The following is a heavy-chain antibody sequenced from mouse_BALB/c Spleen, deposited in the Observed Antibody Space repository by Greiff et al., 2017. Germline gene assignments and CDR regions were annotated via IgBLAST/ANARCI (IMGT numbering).Heavy chain of an antibody. CDR1: GFTFSSYA. D-gene: IGHD2-3*01. J-gene: IGHJ3*01. V-gene: IGHV5-6-5*01. CDR3: ARGDDGYFAY. Sequence: EVMLVESGGGLVKPGGSLKLSCAASGFTFSSYAMSWVRQTPEKRLEWVASISSGGSTYYPDSVKGRFTISRDNARNILYLQMSSLRSEDTAMYYCARGDDGYFAYWGQGTLVTVSA. CDR2: ISSGGST.